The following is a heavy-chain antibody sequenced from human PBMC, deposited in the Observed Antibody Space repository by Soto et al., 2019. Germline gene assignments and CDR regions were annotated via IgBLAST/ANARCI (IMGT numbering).Heavy chain of an antibody. D-gene: IGHD6-6*01. J-gene: IGHJ4*02. CDR2: ISSSSSTI. Sequence: ESGGGLVQPGGSLRLSCAASGFTFSSYSMNWVRQAPGKGLEWVSYISSSSSTIYYADSVKGRFTISRDNAKNSLYLQMNSLRAEDTAVYYCARGLRGSSFDYWGQGTLVTVSS. CDR1: GFTFSSYS. CDR3: ARGLRGSSFDY. V-gene: IGHV3-48*01.